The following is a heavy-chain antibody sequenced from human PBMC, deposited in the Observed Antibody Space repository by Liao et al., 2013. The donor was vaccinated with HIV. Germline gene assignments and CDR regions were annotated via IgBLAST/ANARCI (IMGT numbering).Heavy chain of an antibody. CDR3: ARSMLLRPNWFDP. CDR2: IYTSGST. V-gene: IGHV4-61*02. CDR1: GDSMTGSGSY. Sequence: QLQLQESGPGLVKPSETLSLTCSVSGDSMTGSGSYWAWIRQPPGEGLEWIGRIYTSGSTNYNPSLKSRVTISIDTSKNQFSLKLSSVTAADTAVYYCARSMLLRPNWFDPWGQGTLVTVSS. J-gene: IGHJ5*02. D-gene: IGHD2-15*01.